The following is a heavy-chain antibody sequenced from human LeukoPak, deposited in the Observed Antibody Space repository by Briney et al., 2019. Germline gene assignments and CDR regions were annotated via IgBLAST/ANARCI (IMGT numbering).Heavy chain of an antibody. CDR1: GFTFSSDA. CDR2: ISGSGGST. J-gene: IGHJ4*02. V-gene: IGHV3-23*01. CDR3: ARGAHKRDDYGGFFDY. Sequence: GGSLRLSCAASGFTFSSDAMSWVRQAPGKGLEWVSAISGSGGSTYYADSVKGRFTISRDNSKNTLYLQMNSLRAEDTAVYYCARGAHKRDDYGGFFDYWGQGTLVTVSS. D-gene: IGHD4-23*01.